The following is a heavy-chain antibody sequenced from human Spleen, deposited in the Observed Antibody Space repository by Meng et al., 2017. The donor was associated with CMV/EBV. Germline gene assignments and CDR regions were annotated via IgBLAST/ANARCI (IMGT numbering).Heavy chain of an antibody. CDR3: ARGTIAARPGWFDP. D-gene: IGHD6-6*01. V-gene: IGHV1-18*01. CDR2: INTYNGNT. J-gene: IGHJ5*02. Sequence: NASGYHFSSYGITWVRQAPGQGLEWMGWINTYNGNTNYAQKFQGRVTVTTDTSTRTTHMELRSLRSEDTAVYYCARGTIAARPGWFDPWGQGTLVTVSS. CDR1: GYHFSSYG.